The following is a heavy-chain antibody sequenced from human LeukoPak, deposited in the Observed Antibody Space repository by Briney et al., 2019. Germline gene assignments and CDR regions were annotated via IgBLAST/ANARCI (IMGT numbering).Heavy chain of an antibody. CDR1: GGSFSGYY. V-gene: IGHV4-34*01. Sequence: SETLSLTCADHGGSFSGYYWCWIRQPPGEGLEWIGEINHSGSTNYNPSLKSRFTISVDTSKNQFSLKLSSVTAADTAVYYCAAGSGSYLVGYYYYYMDVWGKGTTVTVSS. D-gene: IGHD3-10*01. J-gene: IGHJ6*03. CDR2: INHSGST. CDR3: AAGSGSYLVGYYYYYMDV.